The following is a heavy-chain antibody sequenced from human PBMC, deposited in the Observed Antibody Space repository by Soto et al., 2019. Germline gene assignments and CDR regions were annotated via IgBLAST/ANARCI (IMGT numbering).Heavy chain of an antibody. D-gene: IGHD6-6*01. J-gene: IGHJ4*02. Sequence: GGSLRLSCAASGFTFSSYSMNWVRQAPGKGLEWVSYISSSSSTIYYADSVKGRFTISRDNAKNSLYLQMNSLRDEDTAVYYCAREAYSSSSGLLDYWGQGTLVTVSS. CDR2: ISSSSSTI. CDR3: AREAYSSSSGLLDY. CDR1: GFTFSSYS. V-gene: IGHV3-48*02.